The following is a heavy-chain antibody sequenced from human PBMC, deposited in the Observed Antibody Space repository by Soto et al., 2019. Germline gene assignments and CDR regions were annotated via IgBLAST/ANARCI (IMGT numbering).Heavy chain of an antibody. J-gene: IGHJ4*02. V-gene: IGHV3-15*07. CDR2: IKSKTDGAAT. CDR3: TTDAKYSGSYADY. Sequence: EVQLVESGGGLVQPGGSLRLSCAASGFTFSNAWMNWVRQAPGKGLEWVGRIKSKTDGAATDYAAPVKGRFTISRDDSRNTLYLQMNSLKTEDTAVYYCTTDAKYSGSYADYWGQGTLVTVSS. D-gene: IGHD1-26*01. CDR1: GFTFSNAW.